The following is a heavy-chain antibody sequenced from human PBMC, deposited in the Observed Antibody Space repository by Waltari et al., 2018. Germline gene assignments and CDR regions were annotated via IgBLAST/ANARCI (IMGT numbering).Heavy chain of an antibody. D-gene: IGHD6-6*01. CDR2: IIPLFKTP. Sequence: QLVQSGAEVKKPGSSVIVSCKASGGTFNSFALSWVRQAPGQGLEWMGGIIPLFKTPTYARKFQGRLTVTADESTSTAYMELNSLRSEDSALYYCATRIPSDHSGSFYYYGMDVWGQGTTVTVSS. V-gene: IGHV1-69*13. CDR3: ATRIPSDHSGSFYYYGMDV. CDR1: GGTFNSFA. J-gene: IGHJ6*02.